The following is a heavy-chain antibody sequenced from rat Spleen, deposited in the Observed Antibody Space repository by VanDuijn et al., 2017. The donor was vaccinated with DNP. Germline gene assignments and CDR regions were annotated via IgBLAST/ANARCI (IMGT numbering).Heavy chain of an antibody. CDR1: GFSFHNYW. D-gene: IGHD4-3*01. J-gene: IGHJ2*01. CDR2: IRYDGGYT. CDR3: ARWNSGHFDY. V-gene: IGHV5-22*01. Sequence: EVQLVESGGDLVPPGRSLRLSCVVSGFSFHNYWMTWFRQAPRKGLEWVAYIRYDGGYTKYGDSVKGRFTISRDNAENTLYLQMNSLRSEDMATYYCARWNSGHFDYWGQGVMVSVSS.